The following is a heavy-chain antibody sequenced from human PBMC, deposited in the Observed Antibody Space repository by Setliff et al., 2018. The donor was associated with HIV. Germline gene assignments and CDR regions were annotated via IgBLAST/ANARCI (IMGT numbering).Heavy chain of an antibody. V-gene: IGHV4-28*01. CDR3: ARSALWFGEAGWYFDL. CDR2: IYKGGST. CDR1: GYSVSSSYW. J-gene: IGHJ2*01. D-gene: IGHD3-10*01. Sequence: SETLSLTCAVSGYSVSSSYWWGWIRQPPGKGLEWIGWIGYIYKGGSTYYNPSLKSRVTMSVDTSKNHFSLKLRSVTAVDTAVYYCARSALWFGEAGWYFDLWGRGALVTVSS.